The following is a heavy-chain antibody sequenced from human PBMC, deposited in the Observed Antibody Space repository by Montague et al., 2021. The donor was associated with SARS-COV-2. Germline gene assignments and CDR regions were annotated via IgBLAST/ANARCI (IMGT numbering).Heavy chain of an antibody. V-gene: IGHV4-34*01. CDR2: IDQGGAT. J-gene: IGHJ6*02. Sequence: SETLSLTCAVYGGSFNNYYWTWIRQAPGKGLEWIGEIDQGGATNYNPSLRSRLTLSVDTSKNQFSLKLRSVTAADTAVYFCARGQGQRFTVFGVLAGCPDRKHCTFDLWGLGITVTVS. D-gene: IGHD3-3*01. CDR1: GGSFNNYY. CDR3: ARGQGQRFTVFGVLAGCPDRKHCTFDL.